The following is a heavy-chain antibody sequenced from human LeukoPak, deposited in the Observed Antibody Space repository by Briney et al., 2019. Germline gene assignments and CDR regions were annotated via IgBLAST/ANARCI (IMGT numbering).Heavy chain of an antibody. J-gene: IGHJ5*02. V-gene: IGHV1-46*01. D-gene: IGHD2-21*01. CDR3: ARDLSDGGASNWFDP. CDR2: INPSGGST. Sequence: ASVKVSCKASGYTFTSYYMHWVRQAPGQGLEWMGIINPSGGSTSYAQKFQGRVTMTRDTSTSTVYMELSSLRSEDTAVYYCARDLSDGGASNWFDPWGQGTLVTVSS. CDR1: GYTFTSYY.